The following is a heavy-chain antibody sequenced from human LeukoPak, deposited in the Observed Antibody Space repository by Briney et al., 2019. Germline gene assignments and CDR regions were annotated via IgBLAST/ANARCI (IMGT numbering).Heavy chain of an antibody. Sequence: PSETLSLTCTVSGGSISSYYWSWLRQPPGKGLEWIGYIYYSGSTNYNPSLKSRVTISVDTSKNQFSLKLSSVTAADTAVYYCARQTVRGESDYWGQGTLVTVSS. CDR2: IYYSGST. V-gene: IGHV4-59*08. CDR3: ARQTVRGESDY. D-gene: IGHD3-10*01. J-gene: IGHJ4*02. CDR1: GGSISSYY.